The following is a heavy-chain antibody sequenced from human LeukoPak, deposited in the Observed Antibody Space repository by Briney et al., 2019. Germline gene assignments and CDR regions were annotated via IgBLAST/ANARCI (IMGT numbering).Heavy chain of an antibody. CDR1: GGSISSSSYY. J-gene: IGHJ5*02. D-gene: IGHD3-10*01. CDR2: IYYSGST. Sequence: SETLSLTCTVSGGSISSSSYYWGWIRQPPGKGLEWIGSIYYSGSTYYNPSLKSRVTISVDTSKNQFSLKLSSVTAADTAVYYCARLKRITMVRGVRDWFDPWGQGTLVTVSS. CDR3: ARLKRITMVRGVRDWFDP. V-gene: IGHV4-39*07.